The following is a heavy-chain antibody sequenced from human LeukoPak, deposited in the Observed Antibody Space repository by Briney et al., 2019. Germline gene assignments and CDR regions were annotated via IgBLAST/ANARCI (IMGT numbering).Heavy chain of an antibody. CDR2: IDWDNDK. V-gene: IGHV2-70*11. CDR1: GFSLRTSGMC. CDR3: VRTRPVSGWLDP. Sequence: SGPTLVNPTQTLTLTCTFSGFSLRTSGMCVSWIRQPPGKALEWLARIDWDNDKYYTTSLKTRLTISKDTSKNQVVLTMTNMDPVDTATYYCVRTRPVSGWLDPWGQGTLVTVSS. J-gene: IGHJ5*02. D-gene: IGHD5/OR15-5a*01.